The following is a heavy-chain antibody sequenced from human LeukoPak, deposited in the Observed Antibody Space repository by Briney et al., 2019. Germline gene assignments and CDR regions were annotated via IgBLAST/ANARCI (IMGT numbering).Heavy chain of an antibody. CDR3: ARATITMMVGIPADTFDI. V-gene: IGHV1-69*13. J-gene: IGHJ3*02. CDR2: IIPIFGTA. CDR1: GGTFSSYA. Sequence: SVKVSCKASGGTFSSYAISWVRQAPGQGLEWMGGIIPIFGTANYAQKFQGRVTITADESTSAAYMELSSLRSEDTAVYYCARATITMMVGIPADTFDIWGQGTMVTVSS. D-gene: IGHD3-22*01.